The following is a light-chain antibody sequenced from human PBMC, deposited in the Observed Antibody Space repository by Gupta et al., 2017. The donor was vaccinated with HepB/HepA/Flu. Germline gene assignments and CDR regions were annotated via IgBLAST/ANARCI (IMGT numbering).Light chain of an antibody. J-gene: IGLJ2*01. Sequence: SYVLTQPPSVSVAPGKTARIICGGNNIGSKNIHWYQQKPGQAPVLVIYYDSDRPSGSPERFSGSNSGNTATLTISRVEAGDDADYYCQVWDSSSDHVVFGGGTKLTVL. CDR2: YDS. CDR1: NIGSKN. CDR3: QVWDSSSDHVV. V-gene: IGLV3-21*04.